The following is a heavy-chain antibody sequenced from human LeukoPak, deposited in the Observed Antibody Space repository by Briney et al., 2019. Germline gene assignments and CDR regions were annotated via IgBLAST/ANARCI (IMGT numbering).Heavy chain of an antibody. J-gene: IGHJ4*02. D-gene: IGHD3-10*01. CDR2: ISGNDDGT. V-gene: IGHV3-23*01. CDR3: AKRGPIYSASPGNYFDY. Sequence: GGSLRLSCAASGFTFSSYAMTWVRQAPGKGLEWVSSISGNDDGTYYADSVKGRFTISRDNSKNTLYLQMNSLRAEDTAIYYCAKRGPIYSASPGNYFDYWGQGTLVTVSS. CDR1: GFTFSSYA.